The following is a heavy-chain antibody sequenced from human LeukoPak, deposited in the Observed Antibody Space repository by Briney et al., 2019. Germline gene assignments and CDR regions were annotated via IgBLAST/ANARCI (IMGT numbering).Heavy chain of an antibody. CDR1: GGSFSGYY. D-gene: IGHD3-10*01. CDR3: ARRGRYYYGSGTNPYNWFDP. Sequence: PSETLSLTCAVYGGSFSGYYWSWIRQPPGKGLEWIGEINHSGSTNYNPSLKSRVTISVDTSKNQFSLKLSSVTAADTAVYYCARRGRYYYGSGTNPYNWFDPWGQGTLITVSS. J-gene: IGHJ5*02. V-gene: IGHV4-34*01. CDR2: INHSGST.